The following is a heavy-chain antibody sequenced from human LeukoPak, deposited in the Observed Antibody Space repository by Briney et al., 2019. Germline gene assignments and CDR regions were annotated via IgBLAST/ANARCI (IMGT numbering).Heavy chain of an antibody. V-gene: IGHV3-30-3*01. Sequence: QPGGSLRLSCAASGFTFSSYAMHWVRQAPGKGLEWVAVISYDGSNKYYADSVKGRFTISRDNSKNTLYLQMNSLRAEDTAVYYCARDRLVDTAMVFDYWGQGTLVTVSS. CDR3: ARDRLVDTAMVFDY. CDR2: ISYDGSNK. CDR1: GFTFSSYA. D-gene: IGHD5-18*01. J-gene: IGHJ4*02.